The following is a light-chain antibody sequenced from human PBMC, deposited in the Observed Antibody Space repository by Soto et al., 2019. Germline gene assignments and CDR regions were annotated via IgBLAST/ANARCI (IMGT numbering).Light chain of an antibody. Sequence: VLTQSACSRSISQGEGAALSCTTSQSIRSNFLAWYQQKPGQAPRLLIYDASSRAAGIPDRFSGSGSGTDFTLTISSLEPEDFAVYYCQQRSSWPPTFGQGTRVEIK. J-gene: IGKJ5*01. CDR1: QSIRSNF. V-gene: IGKV3D-20*02. CDR2: DAS. CDR3: QQRSSWPPT.